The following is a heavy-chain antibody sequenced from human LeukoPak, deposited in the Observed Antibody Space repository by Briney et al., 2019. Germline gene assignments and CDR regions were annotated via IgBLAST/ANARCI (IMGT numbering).Heavy chain of an antibody. Sequence: PGGSLRLSCAASGFTFSSYAMHWVRQAPGKGLEWVAVISYDGSNKYYADSVKGRFTISRDNSKNTLYLQMNSLRAENTAVYYCAREGQVEGRAVGAKGPTVPVS. CDR1: GFTFSSYA. CDR3: AREGQVEGRAV. D-gene: IGHD5-24*01. V-gene: IGHV3-30-3*01. CDR2: ISYDGSNK. J-gene: IGHJ6*04.